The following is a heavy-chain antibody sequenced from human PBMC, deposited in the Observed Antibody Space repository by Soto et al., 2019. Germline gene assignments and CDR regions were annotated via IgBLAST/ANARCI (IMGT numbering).Heavy chain of an antibody. CDR1: GYSLRSHW. Sequence: PGESLKISCAGAGYSLRSHWINLVRQMPGKGLERVGRIAPSQSYFNYEPSLRGHVTSSADKSTSKPDLQWNRLGASDTAIYYCAFCRSSWFGDGRLDSWGPGTLVTVSS. J-gene: IGHJ4*02. V-gene: IGHV5-10-1*01. CDR3: AFCRSSWFGDGRLDS. D-gene: IGHD6-13*01. CDR2: IAPSQSYF.